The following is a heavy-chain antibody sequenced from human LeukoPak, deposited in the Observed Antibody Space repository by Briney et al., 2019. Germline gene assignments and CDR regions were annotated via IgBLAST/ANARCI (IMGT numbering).Heavy chain of an antibody. V-gene: IGHV4-4*07. CDR1: GGSISSYY. J-gene: IGHJ4*02. Sequence: PSETLSLTCTVSGGSISSYYWSWIRQPAGKGLEWIGRIYTSGSTNYNPSLKSRVTMSVDTSKNRFSLKLSSVTAADAALYYCARHGSQGGATHFDSWGQGTLVTVSS. CDR3: ARHGSQGGATHFDS. CDR2: IYTSGST. D-gene: IGHD1-26*01.